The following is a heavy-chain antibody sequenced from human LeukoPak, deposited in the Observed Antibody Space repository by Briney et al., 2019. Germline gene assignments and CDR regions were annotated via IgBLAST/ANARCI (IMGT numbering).Heavy chain of an antibody. CDR3: ARKSNTTSGWFPFDY. J-gene: IGHJ4*02. CDR2: MNPNSGNT. V-gene: IGHV1-8*01. D-gene: IGHD6-19*01. Sequence: ASVKVSCKASGYTFTSYDINWVRQAPGQGLEWMGWMNPNSGNTGYAQKFLGRVTMTRNTSISTAYMELSSLRSEDTAVYYCARKSNTTSGWFPFDYWGQGTLVTVSS. CDR1: GYTFTSYD.